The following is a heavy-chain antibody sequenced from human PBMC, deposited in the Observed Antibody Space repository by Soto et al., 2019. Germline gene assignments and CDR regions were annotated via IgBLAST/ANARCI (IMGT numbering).Heavy chain of an antibody. CDR1: GGTFSTYS. CDR2: IVPVLGLV. D-gene: IGHD6-19*01. CDR3: ARGVAVVPAPATALNWFDT. V-gene: IGHV1-69*02. J-gene: IGHJ5*02. Sequence: QVQLVQSGAEVKKPGSSVKVSCKASGGTFSTYSVGWVRQAPGQALEWMGRIVPVLGLVDYAQKFQGRVTLSADKSPRTAYVELNSLSAGDTAVYYCARGVAVVPAPATALNWFDTWGQGTLVAVSS.